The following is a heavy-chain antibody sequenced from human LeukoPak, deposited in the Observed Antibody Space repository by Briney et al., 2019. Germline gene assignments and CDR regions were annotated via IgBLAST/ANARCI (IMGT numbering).Heavy chain of an antibody. CDR1: GGSFSGYY. CDR3: ARGQGGSSSSRLDY. V-gene: IGHV4-34*01. Sequence: SETLSLTCAVYGGSFSGYYWSWIRQPSGKGLEWIGEINHSGSTNYNPSLKSRVTMSVDTSKNQFSLNLSSVTAADTAVYYCARGQGGSSSSRLDYWGQGTLVIFSS. J-gene: IGHJ4*02. D-gene: IGHD6-6*01. CDR2: INHSGST.